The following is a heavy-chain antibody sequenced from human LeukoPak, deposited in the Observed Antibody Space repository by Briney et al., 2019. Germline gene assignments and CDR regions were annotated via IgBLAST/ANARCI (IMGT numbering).Heavy chain of an antibody. D-gene: IGHD6-6*01. Sequence: ASVTVSCKASGYTFTGYYIHWVRQAPGQGPEWMVWIYPYSGDTNYAQNFQGRVSMNRDTSISTAYMELSSLKSDDTAVYYCARDRNSGSSLDIWGQGTMLTVSS. CDR2: IYPYSGDT. CDR3: ARDRNSGSSLDI. V-gene: IGHV1-2*02. J-gene: IGHJ3*02. CDR1: GYTFTGYY.